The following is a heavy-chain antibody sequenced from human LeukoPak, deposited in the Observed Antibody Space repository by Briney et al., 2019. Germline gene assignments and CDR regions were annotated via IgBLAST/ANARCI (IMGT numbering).Heavy chain of an antibody. CDR2: INPNDGDT. J-gene: IGHJ4*02. CDR1: GYTFTDYY. CDR3: ARANFLYCSSSTCLFDY. D-gene: IGHD2-2*01. Sequence: ASVKVSCKASGYTFTDYYMHWVRQAPGQGFEWMGWINPNDGDTNYAQKFQGRVTMTRDTSISTAHMEVSRLRSDGTAVYYCARANFLYCSSSTCLFDYWGQGTLVTVSS. V-gene: IGHV1-2*02.